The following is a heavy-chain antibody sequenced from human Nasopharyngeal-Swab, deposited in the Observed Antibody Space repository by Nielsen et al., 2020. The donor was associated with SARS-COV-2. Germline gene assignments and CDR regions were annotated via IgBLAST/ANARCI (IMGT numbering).Heavy chain of an antibody. CDR3: AAWVTGELPFDY. Sequence: SVKVSCKASGLNFKVSAVQWVRQARGQRLEWIGWIVVGSGNTNYEQEFQERVTITRDMSTSTAYMELSSLRSEDTGVYYCAAWVTGELPFDYWGQGTLVTVSS. V-gene: IGHV1-58*01. CDR1: GLNFKVSA. D-gene: IGHD1-7*01. CDR2: IVVGSGNT. J-gene: IGHJ4*02.